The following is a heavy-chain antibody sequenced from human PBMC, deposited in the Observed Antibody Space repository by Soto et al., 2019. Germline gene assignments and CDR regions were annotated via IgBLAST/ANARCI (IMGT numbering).Heavy chain of an antibody. CDR3: AKDHYDFWSGYSY. V-gene: IGHV3-30-3*02. CDR1: GFTFSSYA. J-gene: IGHJ4*02. CDR2: ISYDGSNK. D-gene: IGHD3-3*01. Sequence: PGGSLRLSCAASGFTFSSYAMHWVRQAPGKGLEWVAVISYDGSNKYYADSVKGRFTISRDNSKNTLYLQMNSLRAEDTAVYYCAKDHYDFWSGYSYWGQGTLVTVSS.